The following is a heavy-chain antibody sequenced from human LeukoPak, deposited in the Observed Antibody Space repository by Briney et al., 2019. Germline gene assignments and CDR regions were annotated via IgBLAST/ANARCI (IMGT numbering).Heavy chain of an antibody. CDR3: ARGRIAKIVVVHSFHYGMDV. CDR2: INDYTANT. V-gene: IGHV4-34*01. CDR1: GGSFTDYF. J-gene: IGHJ6*02. Sequence: SKTLSLTCDVFGGSFTDYFWTWIRQSPGKGLEWIGEINDYTANTNYNPSLNSRVSISLEKSKNQFSLELRSVTAADTAVYYCARGRIAKIVVVHSFHYGMDVWGQGTTVTVSS. D-gene: IGHD3-22*01.